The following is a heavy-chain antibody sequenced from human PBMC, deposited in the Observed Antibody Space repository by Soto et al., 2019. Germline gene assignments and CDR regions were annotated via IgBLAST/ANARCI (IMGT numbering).Heavy chain of an antibody. D-gene: IGHD3-10*01. Sequence: SETLSLTCTVSGGSISSGGYYWSWIRQHPGKGLEWIGYIYYSGGTYYNPPLKSRVTISVDTSKNQFSLKLSSVTAADTAVYYCAGALWFGELTFDYWGQGTLVTVSS. V-gene: IGHV4-31*03. CDR1: GGSISSGGYY. CDR2: IYYSGGT. CDR3: AGALWFGELTFDY. J-gene: IGHJ4*02.